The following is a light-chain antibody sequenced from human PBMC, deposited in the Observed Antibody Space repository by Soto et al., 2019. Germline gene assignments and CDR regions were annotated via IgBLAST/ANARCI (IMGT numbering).Light chain of an antibody. CDR1: QSVSSN. CDR3: QQYNNWWT. Sequence: EVVMTQSPATLSVSPGERATLSCRASQSVSSNLAWYQHKPGQAPRLLIYGASTRATGIPARFSGSGSGTEFTLTISSLQSEDFGVYYCQQYNNWWTFGQGPKVEIK. V-gene: IGKV3-15*01. CDR2: GAS. J-gene: IGKJ1*01.